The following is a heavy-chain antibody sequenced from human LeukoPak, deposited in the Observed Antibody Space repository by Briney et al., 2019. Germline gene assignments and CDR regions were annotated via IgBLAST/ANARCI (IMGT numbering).Heavy chain of an antibody. V-gene: IGHV3-23*01. J-gene: IGHJ6*03. D-gene: IGHD1-14*01. CDR1: GFTFSNYA. CDR2: ISSHGDST. CDR3: ARNVTTFYYMDV. Sequence: PGGSLRLLCAASGFTFSNYAMTWVRQAPGKGLEWVSAISSHGDSTSYADSVKGRFTISRDNSKNTLYLQLNSLRADDTAVYFCARNVTTFYYMDVWGKGTTVTVSS.